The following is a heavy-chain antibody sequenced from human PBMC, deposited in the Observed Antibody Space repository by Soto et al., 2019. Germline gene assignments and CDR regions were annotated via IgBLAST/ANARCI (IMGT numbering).Heavy chain of an antibody. CDR1: GFTFDTYA. D-gene: IGHD1-20*01. CDR3: AKYNNYWDEDY. J-gene: IGHJ4*02. CDR2: ISGRGDGT. V-gene: IGHV3-23*01. Sequence: EVQLLESGGGLVQPGGSLTLSCAASGFTFDTYAMTWVRQAPGKGLEWVSAISGRGDGTYYADSVKGRFTISRDNSKNTVFLQMNSLRAEDTALYYCAKYNNYWDEDYWGQGTLVTVS.